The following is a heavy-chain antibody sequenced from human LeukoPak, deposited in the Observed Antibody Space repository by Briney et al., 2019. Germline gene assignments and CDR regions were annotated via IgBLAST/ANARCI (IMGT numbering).Heavy chain of an antibody. CDR3: ARASTYYDFWSGYYTYYFDY. J-gene: IGHJ4*02. Sequence: SETLYLTCAVSGYSISSGYYWSWIRQPAGKGLEWIGRIYTSGSTNYNPSLKSRVTISVDTSKNQFSLKLSSVAAADTAVYYCARASTYYDFWSGYYTYYFDYWGQGTLVTVSS. CDR2: IYTSGST. V-gene: IGHV4-61*02. CDR1: GYSISSGYY. D-gene: IGHD3-3*01.